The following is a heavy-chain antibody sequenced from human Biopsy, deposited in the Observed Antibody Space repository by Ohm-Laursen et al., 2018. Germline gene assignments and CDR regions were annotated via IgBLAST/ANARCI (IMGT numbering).Heavy chain of an antibody. CDR1: GYNFDIYP. CDR3: ARERDP. Sequence: SVKVSCKASGYNFDIYPLFWVRQAPGQGLEWMGWIDTINGGTRSAQKFQGRVTMTRDTSISTAYMELSRLTSDDTAVYYCARERDPWGQGTLVTVSS. V-gene: IGHV1-2*02. J-gene: IGHJ5*02. CDR2: IDTINGGT.